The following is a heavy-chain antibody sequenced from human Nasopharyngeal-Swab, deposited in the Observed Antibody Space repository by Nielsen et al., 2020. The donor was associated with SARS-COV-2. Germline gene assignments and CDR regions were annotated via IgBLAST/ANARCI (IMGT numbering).Heavy chain of an antibody. V-gene: IGHV1-2*04. CDR2: INPNSGGT. D-gene: IGHD5-18*01. Sequence: WVRQAPGQGLEWMGWINPNSGGTNYAQKFQGWVTMTRDTSISTAYMELSRLRSDDTAVYYCARDGSGYRYASFYYYYYGMDVWGQGTTVTISS. J-gene: IGHJ6*02. CDR3: ARDGSGYRYASFYYYYYGMDV.